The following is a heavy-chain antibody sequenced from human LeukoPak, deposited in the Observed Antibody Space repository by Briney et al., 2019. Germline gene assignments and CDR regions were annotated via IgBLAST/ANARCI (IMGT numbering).Heavy chain of an antibody. CDR2: LYHSGST. D-gene: IGHD2-2*01. J-gene: IGHJ4*02. CDR3: ARGRYSSSTSCYSLDY. Sequence: PSETLSLTCAVSGYSISSGYCWGWIRQPPGEGLEWIGSLYHSGSTYYNPSLKSRPTISVDTTKNQFSLKLSSVTAADTAVYYCARGRYSSSTSCYSLDYWGQGTLVTVSS. CDR1: GYSISSGYC. V-gene: IGHV4-38-2*01.